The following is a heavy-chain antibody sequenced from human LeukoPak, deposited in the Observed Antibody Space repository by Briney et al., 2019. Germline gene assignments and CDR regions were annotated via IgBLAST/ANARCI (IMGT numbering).Heavy chain of an antibody. V-gene: IGHV3-7*01. J-gene: IGHJ4*02. CDR2: IKEDGSER. D-gene: IGHD2-2*01. CDR1: GFSLSNYW. Sequence: GGSLRLSCVASGFSLSNYWMNRVRQAPGKGLEWVANIKEDGSERYYLDSVKGRFTISRDNAKNSLYLQMSSLRDEDTAVYYCARGRRDTQYQVFDYWGQGALVTVSS. CDR3: ARGRRDTQYQVFDY.